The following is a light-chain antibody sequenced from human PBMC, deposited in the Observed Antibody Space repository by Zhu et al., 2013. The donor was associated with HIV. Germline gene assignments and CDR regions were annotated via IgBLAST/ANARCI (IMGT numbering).Light chain of an antibody. CDR3: QQYSTTPFT. Sequence: DIVMTQSPDSLAVSLGERATINCKSSQSVLYSSNNQNHVAWYQQKPGQPPKLLIYWASTRESGVPDRFSGSGSWDDISILTISSLQAEDVAVYYCQQYSTTPFTFG. CDR1: QSVLYSSNNQNH. V-gene: IGKV4-1*01. J-gene: IGKJ3*01. CDR2: WAS.